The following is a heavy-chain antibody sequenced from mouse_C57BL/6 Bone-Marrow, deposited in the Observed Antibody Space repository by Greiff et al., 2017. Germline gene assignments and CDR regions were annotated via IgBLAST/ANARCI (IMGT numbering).Heavy chain of an antibody. J-gene: IGHJ3*01. CDR3: GRSGVYYGYAWFAY. CDR1: GYTFTSYW. D-gene: IGHD2-2*01. CDR2: IDPSDSET. V-gene: IGHV1-52*01. Sequence: QVQLQQPGAELVRPGSSVKLSCKASGYTFTSYWMHWVKQRPIQGLEWIGNIDPSDSETHYNQKFKDKATLTVDKSSSTAYMQLSSLTSEDSAVYYCGRSGVYYGYAWFAYWGQGTLVTVSA.